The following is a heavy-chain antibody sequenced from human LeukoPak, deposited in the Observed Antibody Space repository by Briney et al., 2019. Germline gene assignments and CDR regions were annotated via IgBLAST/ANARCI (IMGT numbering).Heavy chain of an antibody. CDR1: GFTFSSYW. V-gene: IGHV3-7*01. J-gene: IGHJ4*02. Sequence: GGSLRLSCAASGFTFSSYWMSWVRQAPGKGLEWVANIKQDGSEKYYVDSLKGRFTISRDNAKNSLFLQMNCLRAEDTAVYYCARFSWASKVFNSWGQGTLVTVSS. CDR3: ARFSWASKVFNS. D-gene: IGHD2-2*01. CDR2: IKQDGSEK.